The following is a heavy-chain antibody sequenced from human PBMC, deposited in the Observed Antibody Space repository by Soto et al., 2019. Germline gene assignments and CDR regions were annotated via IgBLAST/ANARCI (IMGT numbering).Heavy chain of an antibody. D-gene: IGHD3-10*01. Sequence: WRSLTVSCKAGGVCFSNSWMNYVQQTPGKGLEWVGHIKRKIDGETTDYTAPVNGRFTISRDDSENMLYLQMSSLKTEDTALYYCTTDIWSGRGLDYWGQGTQVTVSS. CDR1: GVCFSNSW. V-gene: IGHV3-15*07. CDR2: IKRKIDGETT. CDR3: TTDIWSGRGLDY. J-gene: IGHJ4*02.